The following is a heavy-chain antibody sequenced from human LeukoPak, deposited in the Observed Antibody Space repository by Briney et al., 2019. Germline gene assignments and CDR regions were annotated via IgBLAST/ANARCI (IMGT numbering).Heavy chain of an antibody. V-gene: IGHV4-34*01. D-gene: IGHD3-9*01. CDR1: GGSFSGYY. J-gene: IGHJ4*02. CDR3: ARATYYDILTGYYFDY. CDR2: INHSGST. Sequence: SETLSLTCAVYGGSFSGYYWTWIRQPPGKGLEWIGEINHSGSTNYNPSLKSRVTISVDTSKNQFSLKLSSVTAADTAMYYCARATYYDILTGYYFDYWGQGTLVTVSS.